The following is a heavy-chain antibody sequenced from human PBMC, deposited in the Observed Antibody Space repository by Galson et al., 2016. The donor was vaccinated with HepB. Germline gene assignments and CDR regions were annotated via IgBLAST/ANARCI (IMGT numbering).Heavy chain of an antibody. CDR3: ARDREMAAPYYYYGMDV. Sequence: SLRLSCAASGFTFSSYWMSWVRQAPGKGLEWVANIKQDGSEKYYVDSVKGRFTISRDNAKNSLYLQMNSLRAEDTAVYYCARDREMAAPYYYYGMDVWGQGTTVTVSS. J-gene: IGHJ6*02. CDR1: GFTFSSYW. CDR2: IKQDGSEK. D-gene: IGHD5-24*01. V-gene: IGHV3-7*01.